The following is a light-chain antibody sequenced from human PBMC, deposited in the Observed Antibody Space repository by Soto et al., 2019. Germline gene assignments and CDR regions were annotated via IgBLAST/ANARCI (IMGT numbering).Light chain of an antibody. Sequence: QSALTQPASVSGSPGQSITISCTGTSSDVGGYNYVSWYQQHPGKAPKLMIYEVSNRPSGVSNRFSGSKSGNTASLTISGLQAEEEADYYCRSYTRSRTPYVFGTGTKVTV. CDR1: SSDVGGYNY. CDR2: EVS. V-gene: IGLV2-14*01. CDR3: RSYTRSRTPYV. J-gene: IGLJ1*01.